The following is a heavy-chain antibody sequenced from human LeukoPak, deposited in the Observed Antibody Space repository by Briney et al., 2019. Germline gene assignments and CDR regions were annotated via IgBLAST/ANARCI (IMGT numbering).Heavy chain of an antibody. J-gene: IGHJ4*02. V-gene: IGHV4-34*01. Sequence: SETLSLTCAVYGGSFSGYYWRWHRQPPGKVREWIGEINHSGSTNYNPSLKSRATISVDTSKDQLSLKLSSVTAADTAVYYCARGVGEWELLGTYYFDYWGEGTLVTVSS. D-gene: IGHD1-26*01. CDR3: ARGVGEWELLGTYYFDY. CDR2: INHSGST. CDR1: GGSFSGYY.